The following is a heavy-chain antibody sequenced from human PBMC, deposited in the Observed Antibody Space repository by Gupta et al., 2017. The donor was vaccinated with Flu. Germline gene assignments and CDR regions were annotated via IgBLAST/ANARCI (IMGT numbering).Heavy chain of an antibody. J-gene: IGHJ3*02. CDR1: GYSFRSNC. V-gene: IGHV1-18*01. Sequence: SCSVSGYSFRSNCIRWVRQAPGQGLEWMGWISANSGNTNYVQKFQGIVTLTTDTSPTTAYMELGRLRFDDTAIDYCARDKRHALEMWGQGTKVTVSS. CDR3: ARDKRHALEM. CDR2: ISANSGNT.